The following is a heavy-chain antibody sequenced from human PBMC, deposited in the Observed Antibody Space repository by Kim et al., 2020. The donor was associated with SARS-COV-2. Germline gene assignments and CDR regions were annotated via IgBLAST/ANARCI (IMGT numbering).Heavy chain of an antibody. CDR2: IKQDGSEK. Sequence: GGSLRLSCAASGFTFSSYWMSWVRQAPGKGLEWVANIKQDGSEKYYVDSVKGRFTISRDNAKNSLYLQMNSLRAEDTAVYYCASPGSGGAVAGPHAFDIWGQGTMVTVSS. V-gene: IGHV3-7*01. D-gene: IGHD6-19*01. CDR3: ASPGSGGAVAGPHAFDI. J-gene: IGHJ3*02. CDR1: GFTFSSYW.